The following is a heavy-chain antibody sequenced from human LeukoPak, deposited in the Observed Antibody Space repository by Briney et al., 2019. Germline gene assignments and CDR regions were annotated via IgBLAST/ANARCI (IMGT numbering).Heavy chain of an antibody. V-gene: IGHV4-59*08. CDR3: AKHPWFGEFWYFDL. D-gene: IGHD3-10*01. CDR2: IYYSGST. CDR1: GGSISSYY. J-gene: IGHJ2*01. Sequence: SETLSLTCTVSGGSISSYYWSWIRQPPGKGLEWIGYIYYSGSTNYNPSFKSRVTMSLDTSKNQFSLNLSSVTAADTAVYYCAKHPWFGEFWYFDLWGRGTLVTVSS.